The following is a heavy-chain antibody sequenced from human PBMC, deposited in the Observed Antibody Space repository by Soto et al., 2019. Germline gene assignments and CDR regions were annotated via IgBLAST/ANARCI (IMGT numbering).Heavy chain of an antibody. Sequence: QITLKESGPTLVKPTQTLTLTCTFSGFSLTTSGVGVGWIRQPPGKALEWLALIYWDDDKRYSPSLKSRLTITKDTSKNQVVLTMTNMDPVDTATYHCARGVHSAMVTFSLDYWGQGTLVTVSS. CDR3: ARGVHSAMVTFSLDY. J-gene: IGHJ4*02. D-gene: IGHD5-18*01. CDR1: GFSLTTSGVG. V-gene: IGHV2-5*02. CDR2: IYWDDDK.